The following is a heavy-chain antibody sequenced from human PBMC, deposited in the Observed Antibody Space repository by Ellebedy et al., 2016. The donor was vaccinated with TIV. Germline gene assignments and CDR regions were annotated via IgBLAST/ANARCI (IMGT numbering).Heavy chain of an antibody. V-gene: IGHV3-53*01. Sequence: GGSLRLXXAASGFTFSDYYMSWIRQAPGKGLEWVSVIYSGGSTYYADSVKGRFTISRDNSKNTLYLQMNSLRAEDTAVYYCANIRGLTFGGVIVDAFDIWGQGTMVTVSS. D-gene: IGHD3-16*02. CDR3: ANIRGLTFGGVIVDAFDI. CDR2: IYSGGST. CDR1: GFTFSDYY. J-gene: IGHJ3*02.